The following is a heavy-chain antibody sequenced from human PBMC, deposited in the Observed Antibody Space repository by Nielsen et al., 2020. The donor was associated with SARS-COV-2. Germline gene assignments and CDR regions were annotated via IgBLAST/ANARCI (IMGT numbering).Heavy chain of an antibody. CDR3: ATGFGEWPDAFDI. D-gene: IGHD3-10*01. J-gene: IGHJ3*02. CDR1: GFTFSSYA. CDR2: ISYDGSNK. Sequence: GESLKISCAASGFTFSSYAMHWVRQAPGKGLEWVAVISYDGSNKYYADPVKGRFTISRDNSKNTLYLQMNSLRAEDTAVYYCATGFGEWPDAFDIWGQGTMVTVSS. V-gene: IGHV3-30-3*01.